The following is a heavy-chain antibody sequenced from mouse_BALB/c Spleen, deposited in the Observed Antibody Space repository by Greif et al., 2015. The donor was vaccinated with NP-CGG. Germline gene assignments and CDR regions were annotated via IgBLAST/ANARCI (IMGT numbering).Heavy chain of an antibody. D-gene: IGHD2-4*01. Sequence: QVQLQQSGAELVRPGASVTLSCKASGYTFTDYEMHWVKQTPVHGLEWIGAIDPETGGTAYNQKFKGKATLTAGKSSSTAYMELRSLTSKDSAVYSATRSPDYVLDYWGQGTTLTVSS. CDR1: GYTFTDYE. CDR2: IDPETGGT. V-gene: IGHV1-15*01. J-gene: IGHJ2*01. CDR3: TRSPDYVLDY.